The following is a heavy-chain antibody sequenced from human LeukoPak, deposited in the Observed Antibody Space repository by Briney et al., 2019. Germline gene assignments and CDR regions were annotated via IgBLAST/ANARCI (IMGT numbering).Heavy chain of an antibody. J-gene: IGHJ4*02. CDR2: MSASGGST. Sequence: GGSLRLSCAASGFTFSSYAMSWVRQAPGKGLERVSAMSASGGSTYYADSVKGRFAISRDNSKKTLYLQMNSLRAEDTAVYYCANLVGYYYGSGSSVRLFDYWGQGTLVTVSS. CDR1: GFTFSSYA. D-gene: IGHD3-10*01. V-gene: IGHV3-23*01. CDR3: ANLVGYYYGSGSSVRLFDY.